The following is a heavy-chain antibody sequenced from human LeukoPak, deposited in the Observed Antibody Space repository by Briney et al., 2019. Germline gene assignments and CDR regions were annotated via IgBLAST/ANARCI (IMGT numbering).Heavy chain of an antibody. CDR1: GFTVSSNY. D-gene: IGHD3-22*01. CDR2: IYSGGST. Sequence: GGSLRLSCAASGFTVSSNYMSWVRQAPGKGLEWVSVIYSGGSTYYADSVKGRFTISRDNSKNTLYLQMNSLRAEDTAVYYCARDETYYDSSGYYSRLGAFDIWGQGTMVTVSS. V-gene: IGHV3-53*01. CDR3: ARDETYYDSSGYYSRLGAFDI. J-gene: IGHJ3*02.